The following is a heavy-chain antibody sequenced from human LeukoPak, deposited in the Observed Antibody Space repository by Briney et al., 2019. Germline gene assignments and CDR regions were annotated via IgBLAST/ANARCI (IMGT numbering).Heavy chain of an antibody. J-gene: IGHJ4*02. CDR1: GGSISRYY. V-gene: IGHV4-59*08. Sequence: SETLSLTCTVSGGSISRYYWSWIRQPPGKGLEWIGYIYYSGSTNYNPSLKSRVTISVGTSKNQFSLKLSSVTAADTAVYYCARGVSSGSDYWGQGTLVTVSS. CDR2: IYYSGST. D-gene: IGHD3-10*01. CDR3: ARGVSSGSDY.